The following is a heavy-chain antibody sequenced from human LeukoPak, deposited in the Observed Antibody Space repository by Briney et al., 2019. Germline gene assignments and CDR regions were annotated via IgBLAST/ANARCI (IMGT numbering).Heavy chain of an antibody. CDR3: AKAPHCPNDVCRYFDY. D-gene: IGHD2-8*01. V-gene: IGHV3-23*01. Sequence: GGSLRLSCAASGFIFTTYPMSWVRQAPGKGLEWVSASSASGGGTYYADSVKGRFTISRDNSRSTVFLQMSSLRAEDTAVYYCAKAPHCPNDVCRYFDYWGQGILVTVSS. CDR2: SSASGGGT. CDR1: GFIFTTYP. J-gene: IGHJ4*02.